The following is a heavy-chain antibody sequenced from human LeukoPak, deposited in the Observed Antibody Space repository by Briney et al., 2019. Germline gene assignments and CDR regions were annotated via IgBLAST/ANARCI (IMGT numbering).Heavy chain of an antibody. V-gene: IGHV4-59*12. CDR1: GGSISGYH. CDR3: ARWSSGDYYYVDY. CDR2: IYYSGSS. Sequence: PSETLSLTCNVSGGSISGYHWSWIRQPPGKELEWLGYIYYSGSSNYNPSLKSRVTMSVDTSKNQISLKLTPVTAADTAIYYCARWSSGDYYYVDYWGQGTLVTVSS. J-gene: IGHJ4*02. D-gene: IGHD3-22*01.